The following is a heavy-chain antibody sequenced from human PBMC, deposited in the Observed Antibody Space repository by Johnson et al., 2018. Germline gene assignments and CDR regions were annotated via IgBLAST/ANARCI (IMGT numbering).Heavy chain of an antibody. CDR2: ISSSGSTI. CDR3: ARGVSSGWDINYYYYMDV. V-gene: IGHV3-11*04. J-gene: IGHJ6*03. D-gene: IGHD6-19*01. CDR1: GFTFSDYY. Sequence: VQLVESGGGLVKPGGSLRLSCAASGFTFSDYYMSWIRQAPGKGLEWVSYISSSGSTIYYADSVKGRFTISRDNAKNSLYLQMTSLRAEDTAVYYCARGVSSGWDINYYYYMDVWGKGTTVTVSS.